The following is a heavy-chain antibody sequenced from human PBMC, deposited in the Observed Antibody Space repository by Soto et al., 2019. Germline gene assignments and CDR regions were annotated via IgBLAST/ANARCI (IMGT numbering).Heavy chain of an antibody. CDR1: GFTFRSYG. CDR2: ISYDESNK. D-gene: IGHD4-17*01. Sequence: GGSLRLSCAASGFTFRSYGMHWVRQAPGKGLELVAVISYDESNKFYGDSVKGRFTISRDNFKNTLYLQMNSLRPEDTAFYYCAKDMKWGGMTTIHYFDSWGQGTQVTVSS. J-gene: IGHJ4*02. V-gene: IGHV3-30*18. CDR3: AKDMKWGGMTTIHYFDS.